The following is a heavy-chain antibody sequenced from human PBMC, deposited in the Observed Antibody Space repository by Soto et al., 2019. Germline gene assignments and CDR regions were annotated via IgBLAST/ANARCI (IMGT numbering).Heavy chain of an antibody. CDR3: ARDREDGSGTKYNWFDS. CDR2: TIPIFDTP. CDR1: GGTFGNLG. Sequence: QMQLVQSGAEVKKPGSSVKISCKASGGTFGNLGISWLRQAPGQGLEWMGGTIPIFDTPHYAENFRDRVTITADATTTAYLELTSLTTADTATYYCARDREDGSGTKYNWFDSWGQGTLVTVSS. V-gene: IGHV1-69*01. D-gene: IGHD3-10*01. J-gene: IGHJ5*01.